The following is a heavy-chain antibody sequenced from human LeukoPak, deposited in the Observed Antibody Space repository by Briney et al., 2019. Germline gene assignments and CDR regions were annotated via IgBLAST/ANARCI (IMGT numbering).Heavy chain of an antibody. CDR2: MNPNSGNT. V-gene: IGHV1-8*03. J-gene: IGHJ6*03. D-gene: IGHD1-26*01. Sequence: EASVKVSCKASGYTFTSFDINWVRQATGQGLEWMGWMNPNSGNTGYAQKFQGRVTITRNTSINTAYMELSSLRSEDTAVYYCARGYRWELVGYHYYYMDLWGKGTTVTVSS. CDR3: ARGYRWELVGYHYYYMDL. CDR1: GYTFTSFD.